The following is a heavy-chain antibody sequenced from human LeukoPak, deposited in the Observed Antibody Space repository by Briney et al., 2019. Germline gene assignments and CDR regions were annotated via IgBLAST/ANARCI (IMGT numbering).Heavy chain of an antibody. D-gene: IGHD3-10*01. V-gene: IGHV1-3*01. CDR2: INAGNGNT. CDR3: ARDPPSMVRGVKGHDYYGMDV. CDR1: GYTFTSYA. Sequence: GASVKVSCKASGYTFTSYAMHWVRQAPGQRLEWMGWINAGNGNTKYSQKFQGRVTITRDTSASTAYMELSSLRSEDTAVYYCARDPPSMVRGVKGHDYYGMDVWGQGTTVTVSS. J-gene: IGHJ6*02.